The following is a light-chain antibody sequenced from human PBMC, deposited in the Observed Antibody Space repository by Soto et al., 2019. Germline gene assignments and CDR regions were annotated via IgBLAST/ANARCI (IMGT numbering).Light chain of an antibody. V-gene: IGKV2-24*01. CDR3: MQASHLPYA. CDR2: KVS. Sequence: DIVLTQTPLSSPVTLGQPASISCRSSQSLLNSDGNTYLSWLQQRPGQPPRLLIYKVSNRFSEVPYRFSGSGAGTDFTLRISRVEAEDVWVYYCMQASHLPYAFGQGTKLETK. J-gene: IGKJ2*01. CDR1: QSLLNSDGNTY.